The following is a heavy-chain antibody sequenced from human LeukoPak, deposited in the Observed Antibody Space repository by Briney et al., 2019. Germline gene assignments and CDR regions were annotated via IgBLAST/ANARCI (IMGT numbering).Heavy chain of an antibody. CDR2: ISGSGGST. Sequence: TGGSLRLSCAASGFTFSSYAMSWVRQAPGKGLEWVSAISGSGGSTYYADSVKGRFTISRDNSKNTLYLQMNSLRAEDTAVYYCAKDLLGYCSSTSCQSSNFDYWGQGTLVTVSS. CDR1: GFTFSSYA. J-gene: IGHJ4*02. D-gene: IGHD2-2*01. CDR3: AKDLLGYCSSTSCQSSNFDY. V-gene: IGHV3-23*01.